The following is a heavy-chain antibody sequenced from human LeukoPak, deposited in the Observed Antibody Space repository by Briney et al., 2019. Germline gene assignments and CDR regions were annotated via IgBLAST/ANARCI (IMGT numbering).Heavy chain of an antibody. Sequence: GGSLRLSCAASGFTFSSYWMHWVRQAPGKGLVWVSRINSDGSSTSYADSVKGRFTISRDNAKNTLYLQMNSLRAEDTAVYYCARVLGNPYYYYYYMDVWGKGTTVTVSS. V-gene: IGHV3-74*01. CDR2: INSDGSST. CDR3: ARVLGNPYYYYYYMDV. CDR1: GFTFSSYW. J-gene: IGHJ6*03. D-gene: IGHD4-23*01.